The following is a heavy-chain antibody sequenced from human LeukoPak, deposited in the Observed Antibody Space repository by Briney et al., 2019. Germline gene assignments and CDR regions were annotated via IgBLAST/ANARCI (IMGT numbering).Heavy chain of an antibody. J-gene: IGHJ4*02. Sequence: RGSLRLSCAASGFTFSSYGMHWVRRAPGKGLEWVAVISYDGSNKYYADSVKGRFTISRDNSKNTLYLQMNSLRAEDTAVYYCAKEGDGYGDYGYYFDYWGQGTLVTVSS. CDR1: GFTFSSYG. CDR2: ISYDGSNK. CDR3: AKEGDGYGDYGYYFDY. V-gene: IGHV3-30*18. D-gene: IGHD4-17*01.